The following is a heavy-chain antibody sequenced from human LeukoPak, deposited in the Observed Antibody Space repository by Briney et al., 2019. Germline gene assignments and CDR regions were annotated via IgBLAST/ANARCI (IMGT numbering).Heavy chain of an antibody. V-gene: IGHV3-48*01. CDR1: GLTVSSYS. Sequence: GGSLRLSCAASGLTVSSYSMNWVRQAPGKGLEWVSYISSSSSTIYYADSVKGRFTISRDNAKNSLYLQMNSLRVEDTAVYYCARTPDGADYWGQGTLVTVSS. D-gene: IGHD3-10*01. J-gene: IGHJ4*02. CDR3: ARTPDGADY. CDR2: ISSSSSTI.